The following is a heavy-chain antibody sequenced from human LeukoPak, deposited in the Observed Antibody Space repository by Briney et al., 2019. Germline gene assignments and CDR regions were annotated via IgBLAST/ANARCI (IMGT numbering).Heavy chain of an antibody. V-gene: IGHV3-7*03. CDR1: GFTFSSYW. J-gene: IGHJ6*03. CDR2: IKQDGSEK. CDR3: AKSTNYYYGSGSYYNGPYYYYMDV. D-gene: IGHD3-10*01. Sequence: GGSLRLSCAASGFTFSSYWMSWVRQAPGKGLEWVANIKQDGSEKYYVDSVKGRFTISRDNAKNSLYLQMNSLRAEDTAVYYCAKSTNYYYGSGSYYNGPYYYYMDVWGKGTTVTISS.